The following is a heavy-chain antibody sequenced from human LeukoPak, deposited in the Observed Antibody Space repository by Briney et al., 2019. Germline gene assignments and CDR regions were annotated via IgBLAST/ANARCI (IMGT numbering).Heavy chain of an antibody. CDR1: GFTFSSYW. Sequence: GGSLRLSCAASGFTFSSYWMHWVRQAPGKGLEWVSGITWNSDDMAYADSVKGRFTISRDNAKNCLYLQMNSLTVEDTALYYCTRVTSWRTGFDYWGQGTLVTVSS. D-gene: IGHD1-1*01. J-gene: IGHJ4*02. CDR3: TRVTSWRTGFDY. CDR2: ITWNSDDM. V-gene: IGHV3-9*01.